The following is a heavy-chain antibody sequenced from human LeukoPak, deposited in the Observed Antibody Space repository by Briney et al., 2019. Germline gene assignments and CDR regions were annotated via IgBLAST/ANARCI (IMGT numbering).Heavy chain of an antibody. D-gene: IGHD2-15*01. CDR3: ARECSGGSCYSLDDY. Sequence: PGGSLRLSCAASGFAFSSYSMNWVRQAPGKGLEWVSSISSSSRYIYYADSLKGRFTISRDNAKNSLYLQMNSLRAEDTALYYCARECSGGSCYSLDDYWGQGTLVTVSS. J-gene: IGHJ4*02. V-gene: IGHV3-21*04. CDR1: GFAFSSYS. CDR2: ISSSSRYI.